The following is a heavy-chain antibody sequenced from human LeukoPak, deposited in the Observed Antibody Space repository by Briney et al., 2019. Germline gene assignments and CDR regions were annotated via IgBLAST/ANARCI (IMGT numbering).Heavy chain of an antibody. J-gene: IGHJ4*02. Sequence: GGSLRLSCAASGLNSMCWMSWVRQAPGKGLEWVANIKYDGTTKYYVDSVKGRFTISRDNATSSVYLQMNSLRVEDAALYLCASQRDLKFSTSSGGYYFDSWGQGTLVSVSS. V-gene: IGHV3-7*01. CDR3: ASQRDLKFSTSSGGYYFDS. CDR2: IKYDGTTK. D-gene: IGHD2-15*01. CDR1: GLNSMCW.